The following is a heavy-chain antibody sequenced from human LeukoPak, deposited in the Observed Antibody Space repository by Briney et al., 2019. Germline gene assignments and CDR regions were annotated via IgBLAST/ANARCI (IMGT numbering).Heavy chain of an antibody. CDR3: ATSNYYDSSGRPNYYYYYYMDV. J-gene: IGHJ6*03. CDR2: INPSGGST. Sequence: ASVKVSCKASGYTFTSYYMHWVRQAPGQGLEWMGIINPSGGSTSYAQKFQGRVTMTRDTSTSTVYMELSSLRSEDTAVYYCATSNYYDSSGRPNYYYYYYMDVWGKGTTVTISS. CDR1: GYTFTSYY. V-gene: IGHV1-46*03. D-gene: IGHD3-22*01.